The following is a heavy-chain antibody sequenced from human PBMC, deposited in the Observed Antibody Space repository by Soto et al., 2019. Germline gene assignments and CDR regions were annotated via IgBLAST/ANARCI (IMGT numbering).Heavy chain of an antibody. CDR1: GYTFTSYD. CDR3: ARGRRYCSGGSCSSSDYYYYMDV. V-gene: IGHV1-8*01. Sequence: QVQLVQSGAEVKKPGASVKVSCKASGYTFTSYDINWVRQATGQGLEWMGWMNPNSGNTGYAQKFQGRVTMTRNTSLSTAYMELSSLRSEDTAVYYCARGRRYCSGGSCSSSDYYYYMDVWGKGTTVTVSS. D-gene: IGHD2-15*01. J-gene: IGHJ6*03. CDR2: MNPNSGNT.